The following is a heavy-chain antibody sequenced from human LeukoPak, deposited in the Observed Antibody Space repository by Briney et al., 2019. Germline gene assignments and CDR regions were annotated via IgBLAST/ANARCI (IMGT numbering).Heavy chain of an antibody. CDR2: INHSGSS. V-gene: IGHV4-34*01. CDR1: GFTFSTYW. Sequence: KAGGSLRLSCAASGFTFSTYWMSWVRQTPGKGLEWIGEINHSGSSNYNPSLKSRVTISVDTSKNQFSLKLNSVTAADTAVYYCARRSQDFDFWGQGILVTVSA. J-gene: IGHJ4*02. CDR3: ARRSQDFDF.